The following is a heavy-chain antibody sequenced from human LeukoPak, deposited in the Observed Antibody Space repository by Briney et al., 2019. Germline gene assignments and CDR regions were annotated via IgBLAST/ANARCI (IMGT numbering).Heavy chain of an antibody. V-gene: IGHV4-59*01. J-gene: IGHJ4*02. CDR3: ARAGSSRPFDY. D-gene: IGHD6-13*01. CDR2: IYYSGST. CDR1: GGSISSYY. Sequence: KPSETLSLTCTVSGGSISSYYWSWIRQPPGKGLEWIGYIYYSGSTNYNPSPKSRVTISVDTSKNQFSLKLSSVTAADTAVYYCARAGSSRPFDYWGQGTLVTVSS.